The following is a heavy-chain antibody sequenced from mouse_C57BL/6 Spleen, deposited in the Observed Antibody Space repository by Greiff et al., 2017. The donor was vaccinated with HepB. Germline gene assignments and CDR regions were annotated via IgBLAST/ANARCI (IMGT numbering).Heavy chain of an antibody. J-gene: IGHJ1*01. CDR1: GFTFSDYG. CDR2: ISSGSSTI. V-gene: IGHV5-17*01. Sequence: EVKVEESGGGLVKPGGSLKLSCAASGFTFSDYGMHWVRQAPEKGLEWVAYISSGSSTIYYADTVKGRFTISRDNAKNTLFLQRTSLRSEDTSMYYCARNYYGYSCYWYFGGWGAGTTVTVSS. CDR3: ARNYYGYSCYWYFGG. D-gene: IGHD1-1*01.